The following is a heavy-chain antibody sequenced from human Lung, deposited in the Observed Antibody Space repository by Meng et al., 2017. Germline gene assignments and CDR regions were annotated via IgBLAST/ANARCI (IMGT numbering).Heavy chain of an antibody. J-gene: IGHJ4*02. V-gene: IGHV4-34*01. CDR1: GGSFSDYY. Sequence: GERQQGGAGLLKPSETLSLTCVVSGGSFSDYYWSWIRQPPGKGLEWIGEINHSGSTNYNPSLESRATISVDTSQNNLSLKLSSVTAADSAVYYCARGPTTMAHDFDYWGQGTLVTVSS. D-gene: IGHD4-11*01. CDR3: ARGPTTMAHDFDY. CDR2: INHSGST.